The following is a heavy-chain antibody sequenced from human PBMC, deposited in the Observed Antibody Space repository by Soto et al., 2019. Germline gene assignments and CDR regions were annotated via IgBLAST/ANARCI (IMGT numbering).Heavy chain of an antibody. CDR1: GGSVSGGSYY. CDR3: ARDGSIGGSDYYYYYGMDV. V-gene: IGHV4-61*01. J-gene: IGHJ6*02. Sequence: PSETLSLTCTVSGGSVSGGSYYWSWIRQPPGKGLEWIGYIYYSGSTNYNPSLKSRVTISVDTSKNQFSLKLSSVTAADTAVYYCARDGSIGGSDYYYYYGMDVWGQGTTVTVSS. CDR2: IYYSGST.